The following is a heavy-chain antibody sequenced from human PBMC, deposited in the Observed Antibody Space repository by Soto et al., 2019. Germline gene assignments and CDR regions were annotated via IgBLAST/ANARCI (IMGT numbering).Heavy chain of an antibody. Sequence: EVQLVETGGGLIQPGGSLRLSCAASGFTVSNSYMSWVRQAPGKGLEWVSVIYSGGSTYYADSVKGRFTISRDISENTLYLQMNSLRAEDTAVYYCAKDRPYSSGGSCYVGNFDYWGQGTLVTLSS. D-gene: IGHD2-15*01. V-gene: IGHV3-53*02. J-gene: IGHJ4*02. CDR2: IYSGGST. CDR3: AKDRPYSSGGSCYVGNFDY. CDR1: GFTVSNSY.